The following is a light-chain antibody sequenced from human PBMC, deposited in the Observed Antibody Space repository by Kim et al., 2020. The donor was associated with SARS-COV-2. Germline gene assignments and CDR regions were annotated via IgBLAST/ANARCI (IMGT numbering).Light chain of an antibody. CDR3: QQIYNTPYT. CDR1: QSIDYY. J-gene: IGKJ2*01. V-gene: IGKV1-39*01. Sequence: SASVGDRVTITCRASQSIDYYFNWYQQKPGKAPKLLIYAASSLQSGVPSRFSGSGSGTDFTLTINSLQPEDFATYYCQQIYNTPYTFGQGTKLEI. CDR2: AAS.